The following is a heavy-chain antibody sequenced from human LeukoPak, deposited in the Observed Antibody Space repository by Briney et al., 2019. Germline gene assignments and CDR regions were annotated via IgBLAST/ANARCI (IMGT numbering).Heavy chain of an antibody. J-gene: IGHJ3*02. CDR2: IYSGGST. CDR3: ARDRRVVVVPAAIRHDAFDI. CDR1: GFTVISNY. Sequence: KPGGSLRLSCAASGFTVISNYMSWVRQAPGKGLEWVSVIYSGGSTYYADSVKGRFTISRDNSKNTLYLQMNSLRAEDTALYYCARDRRVVVVPAAIRHDAFDIWGQGTMVTVSS. V-gene: IGHV3-53*01. D-gene: IGHD2-2*01.